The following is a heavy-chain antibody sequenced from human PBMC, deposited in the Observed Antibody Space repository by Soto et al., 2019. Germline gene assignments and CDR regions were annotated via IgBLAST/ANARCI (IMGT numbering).Heavy chain of an antibody. CDR3: ARGPRGGDYYYGMDV. CDR2: IWYDGSNK. Sequence: PGGSLRLSCAASGFTFSSYGMHWVRQAPGKGLEWVAVIWYDGSNKYYADSVKGRFTISRDNSKNTLYLQMKSLRAEDTAVYYCARGPRGGDYYYGMDVWGQGTTVTVSS. CDR1: GFTFSSYG. D-gene: IGHD3-16*01. J-gene: IGHJ6*02. V-gene: IGHV3-33*01.